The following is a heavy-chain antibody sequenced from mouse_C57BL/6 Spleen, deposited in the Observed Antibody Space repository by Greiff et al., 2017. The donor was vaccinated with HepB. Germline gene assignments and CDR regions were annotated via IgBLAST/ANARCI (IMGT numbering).Heavy chain of an antibody. CDR3: TTGWDVIDY. D-gene: IGHD4-1*01. CDR1: GFNIKDDY. CDR2: IDPENGDT. V-gene: IGHV14-4*01. J-gene: IGHJ2*01. Sequence: EVQLQQSGAELVRPGASVKLSCTASGFNIKDDYMHWVKQRPEQGLEWIGWIDPENGDTEYASKFQGKATITADTSSNTAYLQLSSLTSEDTAVYYCTTGWDVIDYWGQGTTLTVSS.